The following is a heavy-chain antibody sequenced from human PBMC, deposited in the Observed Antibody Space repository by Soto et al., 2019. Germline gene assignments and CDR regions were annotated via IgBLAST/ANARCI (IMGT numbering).Heavy chain of an antibody. V-gene: IGHV4-34*01. Sequence: NPSETLSLTCAVYGGSFSGYYWSWIRQPPGKGLEWIGEINHSGSTNYNPSLKSRVTISVDTSKNQFSLKLSSVTAADTAVYYCARDPVWTTVVFDYWGQGTLVTVSS. CDR1: GGSFSGYY. CDR3: ARDPVWTTVVFDY. D-gene: IGHD4-17*01. J-gene: IGHJ4*02. CDR2: INHSGST.